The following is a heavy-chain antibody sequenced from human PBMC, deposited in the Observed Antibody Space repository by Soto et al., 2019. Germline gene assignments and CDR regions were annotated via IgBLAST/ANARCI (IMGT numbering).Heavy chain of an antibody. CDR3: ARGYCSGGSCYDFDY. CDR2: ISSSSSYI. J-gene: IGHJ4*02. V-gene: IGHV3-21*01. CDR1: GFTFGSYR. Sequence: PGGSLILSCAASGFTFGSYRMNWVRQAPGKGLEWVSSISSSSSYIYYADSVKGRFTISRDNAKNSLYLQMNSLRAEDTAVYYRARGYCSGGSCYDFDYWGQGTLVTVSS. D-gene: IGHD2-15*01.